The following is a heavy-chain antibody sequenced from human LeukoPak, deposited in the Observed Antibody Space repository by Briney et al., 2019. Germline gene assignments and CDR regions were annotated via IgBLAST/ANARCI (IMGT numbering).Heavy chain of an antibody. D-gene: IGHD6-25*01. V-gene: IGHV3-7*01. J-gene: IGHJ4*02. CDR3: ARDRRSSAGSDF. CDR1: GFTFTDYW. CDR2: INQAGTGK. Sequence: PGGSLRLSCSASGFTFTDYWMSWVRQAPGGGLDGVANINQAGTGKYYLDSLKGRFSISRDNTRNSLFLQMHSLRADDTAVYYCARDRRSSAGSDFWGQGTRVTVSS.